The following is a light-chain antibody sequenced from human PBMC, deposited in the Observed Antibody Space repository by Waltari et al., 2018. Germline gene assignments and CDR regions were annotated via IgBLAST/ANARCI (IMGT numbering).Light chain of an antibody. V-gene: IGLV3-21*01. CDR1: NIESKR. J-gene: IGLJ1*01. Sequence: SYVLTQPPSVSVAPGETARITCGGNNIESKRVHWYRQRPGQAPVVVISYDNDRAAGIPERFSGSNSGNTATLTTSRVEAGDEADYYCQVWDANTDPGVFGTGTEVTVL. CDR3: QVWDANTDPGV. CDR2: YDN.